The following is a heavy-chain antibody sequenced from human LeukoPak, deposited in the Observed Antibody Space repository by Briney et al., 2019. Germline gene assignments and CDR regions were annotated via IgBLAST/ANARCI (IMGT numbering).Heavy chain of an antibody. J-gene: IGHJ5*01. Sequence: PSETLSLTCAVSGGSISSSNWWSWVRQPPGKGLEWIGEIYHSGSTNYNPSHKSRVTISVDTSKNQFSLKLNSVTAADTAVYYCARATPGYSSGWYDFWGQGTLVTVSS. V-gene: IGHV4-4*02. CDR3: ARATPGYSSGWYDF. CDR1: GGSISSSNW. D-gene: IGHD6-19*01. CDR2: IYHSGST.